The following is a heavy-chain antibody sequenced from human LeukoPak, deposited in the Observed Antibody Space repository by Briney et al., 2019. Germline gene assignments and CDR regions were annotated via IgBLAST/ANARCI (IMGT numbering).Heavy chain of an antibody. CDR3: AKLVRRQWLVGGDNWFDP. CDR1: GFSLRNLA. J-gene: IGHJ5*02. D-gene: IGHD6-19*01. Sequence: GESLRLSCAASGFSLRNLAVHWIRQAPGKGLEWVSAISGSGGSTYYADSVKGRFTISRDNSKNTLYLQMNSLRAEDTAVYYCAKLVRRQWLVGGDNWFDPWGQGTLVTVSS. CDR2: ISGSGGST. V-gene: IGHV3-23*01.